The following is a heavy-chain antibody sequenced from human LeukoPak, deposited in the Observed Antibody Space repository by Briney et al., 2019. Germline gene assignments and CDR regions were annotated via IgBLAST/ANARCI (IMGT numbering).Heavy chain of an antibody. V-gene: IGHV3-21*01. D-gene: IGHD6-19*01. CDR1: GFTFSSYS. Sequence: GGSLRLSCAASGFTFSSYSMNWLRQAPGKGLEWVSSISSSSSYIYYADSVKGRFTISRDNAKNSLYLQMNSLRAEDTAVYYCASPPLIAVAGTAGYWGQGTLVTVSS. CDR3: ASPPLIAVAGTAGY. CDR2: ISSSSSYI. J-gene: IGHJ4*02.